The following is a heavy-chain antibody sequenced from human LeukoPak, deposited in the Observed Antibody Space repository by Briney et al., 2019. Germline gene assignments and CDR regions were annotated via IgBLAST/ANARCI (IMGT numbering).Heavy chain of an antibody. CDR3: ARPYCSRGSCYPINYFDY. CDR2: IYPGDSDT. J-gene: IGHJ4*02. Sequence: GESLKISCKGSGYSFTSYWIGWVRQMPGKGLEWMGIIYPGDSDTRYSPSFQGQVTISADKSISTAYLQWSSLKASDTAMYYCARPYCSRGSCYPINYFDYWGQGTLVTVSS. V-gene: IGHV5-51*01. D-gene: IGHD2-15*01. CDR1: GYSFTSYW.